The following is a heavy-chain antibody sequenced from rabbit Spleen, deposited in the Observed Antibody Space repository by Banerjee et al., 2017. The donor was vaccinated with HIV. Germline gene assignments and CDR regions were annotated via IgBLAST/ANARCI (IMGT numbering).Heavy chain of an antibody. CDR3: ATSQSTYGYINL. V-gene: IGHV1S45*01. J-gene: IGHJ4*01. CDR2: IYTGSSGAT. D-gene: IGHD6-1*01. CDR1: GFSFSSGYW. Sequence: QQQLVESGGGLVKPGASLTLTCTASGFSFSSGYWICWVRQAPGKGLEWIACIYTGSSGATYYASWAKGRFTISKTSSTTVTLQMTSLTAADTATYFCATSQSTYGYINLWGPGTLVTVS.